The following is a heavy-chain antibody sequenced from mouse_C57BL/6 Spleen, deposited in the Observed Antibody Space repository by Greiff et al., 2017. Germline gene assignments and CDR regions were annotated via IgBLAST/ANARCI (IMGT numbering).Heavy chain of an antibody. D-gene: IGHD2-3*01. J-gene: IGHJ3*01. CDR1: GYTFTSYT. V-gene: IGHV1-4*01. CDR3: ARAGLLLFAY. CDR2: INPSSGYT. Sequence: VQLQQSGAELVRPGASVKMSCKASGYTFTSYTMHWVKQRPGQGLEWIGYINPSSGYTKYNQKFKDKATLTADKSSSTAYMQLSSLTSEDSAVYYCARAGLLLFAYGGQGTLVTVSA.